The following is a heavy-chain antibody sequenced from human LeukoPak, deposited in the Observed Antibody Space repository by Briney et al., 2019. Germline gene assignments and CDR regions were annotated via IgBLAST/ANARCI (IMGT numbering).Heavy chain of an antibody. Sequence: GASVKVSCKASGYTFTSYDINWVRQATGQGLEWMGWMNPNSGNTGYAQKFQGRVTMTRSTSISTAYMELSSLRSEDTAVYYCARSTVPYYYYYGMDVWGQGTTVTVSS. J-gene: IGHJ6*02. D-gene: IGHD4-17*01. V-gene: IGHV1-8*01. CDR2: MNPNSGNT. CDR1: GYTFTSYD. CDR3: ARSTVPYYYYYGMDV.